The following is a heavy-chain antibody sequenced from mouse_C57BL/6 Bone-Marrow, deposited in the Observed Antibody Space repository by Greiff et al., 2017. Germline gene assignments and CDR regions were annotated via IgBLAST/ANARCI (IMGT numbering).Heavy chain of an antibody. D-gene: IGHD1-2*01. V-gene: IGHV1-81*01. CDR1: GYTFTSYG. CDR3: ARLGVRRYYFDY. Sequence: QVQLKESGAELARPGASVKLSCKASGYTFTSYGISWVKQRTGQGLEWIGEIYPRSGNTYYNEKFKGKATLTADKSSSTAYMELRSLTSEDSAVYFCARLGVRRYYFDYWGQGTTRTVSS. CDR2: IYPRSGNT. J-gene: IGHJ2*01.